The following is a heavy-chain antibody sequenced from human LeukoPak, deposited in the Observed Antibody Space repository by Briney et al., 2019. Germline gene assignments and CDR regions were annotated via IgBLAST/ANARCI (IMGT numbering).Heavy chain of an antibody. V-gene: IGHV3-53*01. CDR1: GFTVSSNY. D-gene: IGHD3-10*01. J-gene: IGHJ6*03. Sequence: PGGSLRPSCAASGFTVSSNYMSWVRQAPGKGLEWVSVIYSGGSTYYADSVKGRFTISRDNSKNTLYLQMNSLRAEDTAVYYCAREPYYPSSYYYYMDVWGKGTTVTVSS. CDR2: IYSGGST. CDR3: AREPYYPSSYYYYMDV.